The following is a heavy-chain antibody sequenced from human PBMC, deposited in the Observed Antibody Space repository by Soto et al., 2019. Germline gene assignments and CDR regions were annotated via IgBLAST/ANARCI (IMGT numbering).Heavy chain of an antibody. D-gene: IGHD3-10*01. CDR3: TRPSHDTSSYFQHEAYYFDF. CDR2: IRNKANSYET. CDR1: GFIFNGSA. Sequence: PGGSLRLSCVASGFIFNGSAFHLVRQASGEGPEWVGRIRNKANSYETAYSASVRGRFTISRDDSKNTAYLQMNSLKTEDTALYYCTRPSHDTSSYFQHEAYYFDFWGPGTLVTVSS. V-gene: IGHV3-73*01. J-gene: IGHJ4*02.